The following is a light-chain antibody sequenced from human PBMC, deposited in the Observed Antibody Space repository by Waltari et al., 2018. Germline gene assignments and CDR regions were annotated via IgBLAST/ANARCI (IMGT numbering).Light chain of an antibody. J-gene: IGLJ2*01. CDR3: QSADSSGTYHVV. Sequence: SYELPQPPSVSVSPAQTARNTCSGDALPKHYAYWYQQKPGQAPVRVIYKDSERPSGIPERFSGSSSGTTVTLTISGVQAEDEADYYCQSADSSGTYHVVFGGGTKLTVL. CDR1: ALPKHY. CDR2: KDS. V-gene: IGLV3-25*03.